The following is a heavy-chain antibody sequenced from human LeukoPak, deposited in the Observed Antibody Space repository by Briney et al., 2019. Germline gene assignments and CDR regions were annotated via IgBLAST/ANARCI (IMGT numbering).Heavy chain of an antibody. Sequence: ASVKVSCKASGYTFTSYDINWVRQATGHGLEWMGWMSPNSGNTGYAQKFQGRVTMTRNTSISTAYMELSSLRSEDTAVYDCARALYGDYYYYYYMDVWGKGTTVTVSS. CDR1: GYTFTSYD. V-gene: IGHV1-8*01. J-gene: IGHJ6*03. CDR3: ARALYGDYYYYYYMDV. D-gene: IGHD4-17*01. CDR2: MSPNSGNT.